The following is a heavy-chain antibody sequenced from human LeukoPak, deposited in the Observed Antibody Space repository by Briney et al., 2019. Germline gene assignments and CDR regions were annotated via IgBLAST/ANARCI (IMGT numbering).Heavy chain of an antibody. J-gene: IGHJ4*02. CDR3: ASSDSVGARLGY. D-gene: IGHD1-26*01. Sequence: ASVKVSCRASGYTVTSYGFTWVRQAPGQGLDWLGWISVYNGNTNYAQKLQGRVTLTTDTFTSTAYMEVRSLRSDDSAVYYCASSDSVGARLGYWGQGTLVTVSS. CDR2: ISVYNGNT. CDR1: GYTVTSYG. V-gene: IGHV1-18*01.